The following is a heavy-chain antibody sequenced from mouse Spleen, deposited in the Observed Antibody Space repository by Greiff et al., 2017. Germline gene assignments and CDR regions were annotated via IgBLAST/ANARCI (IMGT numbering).Heavy chain of an antibody. Sequence: QVQLQQSGPGLVQPSQSLSITCTVSGFSLTSYGVHWVRQSPGKGLEWLGVIWRGGSTDYNAAFMSRLSITKDNSKSQVFFKMNSLQADDTAIYYCAKKDYSNSDYYAMDYWGQGTSVTVSS. CDR3: AKKDYSNSDYYAMDY. CDR2: IWRGGST. D-gene: IGHD2-5*01. CDR1: GFSLTSYG. V-gene: IGHV2-5*01. J-gene: IGHJ4*01.